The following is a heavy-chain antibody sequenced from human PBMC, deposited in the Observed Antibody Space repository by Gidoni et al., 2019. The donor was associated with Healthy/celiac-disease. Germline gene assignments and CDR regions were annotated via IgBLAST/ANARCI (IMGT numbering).Heavy chain of an antibody. V-gene: IGHV4-59*01. CDR3: ARGTPSGYPRLYFDY. D-gene: IGHD3-22*01. J-gene: IGHJ4*02. CDR1: GGSISSYY. CDR2: IYYSGST. Sequence: QVQLQESGPGLVKPSETLSLTCTVHGGSISSYYWSWIRQPPGKGLEWIGYIYYSGSTNYNPSLKSRVTISVDTSKNQFSLKLSSVTAADTAVYYCARGTPSGYPRLYFDYWGQGTLVTVSS.